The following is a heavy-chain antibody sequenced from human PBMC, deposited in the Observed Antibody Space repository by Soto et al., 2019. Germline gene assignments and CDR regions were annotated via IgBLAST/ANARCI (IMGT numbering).Heavy chain of an antibody. J-gene: IGHJ4*01. D-gene: IGHD3-22*01. CDR3: AKGDSSGTLDY. CDR1: GVTVSSKY. Sequence: GGSLSLSCAASGVTVSSKYMNWVRQAPGKGLECVSLINTDGNTHYAGSVNGRFTISRDNSKNTLYLQMNSLRAEDTAVYYCAKGDSSGTLDYWGHGTLVTVSS. V-gene: IGHV3-66*01. CDR2: INTDGNT.